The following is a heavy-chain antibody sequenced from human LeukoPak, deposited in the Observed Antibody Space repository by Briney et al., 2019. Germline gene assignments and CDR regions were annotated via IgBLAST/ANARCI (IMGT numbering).Heavy chain of an antibody. J-gene: IGHJ4*02. CDR3: ASGYSGSYDFDY. CDR2: IYYSGST. V-gene: IGHV4-59*01. D-gene: IGHD1-26*01. CDR1: GGSTSSYY. Sequence: SETLSLTCTVSGGSTSSYYWSWIRQPPGKGLEWIGYIYYSGSTNYNPSLKSRVTISVDTSKNQFSLKLSSVTATDTAVYYCASGYSGSYDFDYWGQGTLVTVSS.